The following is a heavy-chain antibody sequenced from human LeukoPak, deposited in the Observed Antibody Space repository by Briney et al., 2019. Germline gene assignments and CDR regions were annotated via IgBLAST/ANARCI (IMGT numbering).Heavy chain of an antibody. V-gene: IGHV4-34*01. J-gene: IGHJ4*02. CDR2: INHSGST. CDR1: GGSFSGYY. CDR3: ARVGGYSGYAVI. D-gene: IGHD5-12*01. Sequence: SETLSLTCAVYGGSFSGYYWSWIRQPPGKGLEWIGEINHSGSTNYNPSLKSRVTISVDTSKNQFSLKLSSVTAADTAVYYCARVGGYSGYAVIWGQGTLVTVSS.